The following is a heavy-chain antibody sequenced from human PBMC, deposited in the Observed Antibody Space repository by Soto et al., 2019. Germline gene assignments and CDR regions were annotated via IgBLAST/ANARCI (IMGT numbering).Heavy chain of an antibody. CDR1: GYTFTGYG. Sequence: ASVKVSCKASGYTFTGYGITWVRQAPGQGLHWMGWISANNGNTDYAQTLQGRVTMTTDTSTTTAYMELRGLRSDDTAIYYCARKIMPYDYDGSGHGGFYPWGQGTLVTVSS. D-gene: IGHD3-22*01. CDR2: ISANNGNT. V-gene: IGHV1-18*01. J-gene: IGHJ5*02. CDR3: ARKIMPYDYDGSGHGGFYP.